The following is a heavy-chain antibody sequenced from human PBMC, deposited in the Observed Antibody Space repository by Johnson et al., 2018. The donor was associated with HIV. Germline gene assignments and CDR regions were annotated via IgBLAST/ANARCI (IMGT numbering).Heavy chain of an antibody. CDR1: GFTFNYYA. J-gene: IGHJ3*02. CDR2: ISYDGTID. Sequence: QVQLVESGGGVVQPGRSLRLSCAASGFTFNYYAMHWVRQAPGKGLEWVAVISYDGTIDNYSDSVKGRFTVSRDDSQNTVYLQMNRLRAEDTAVYYCAKGLHIVVEGDAFNIWGQGTMVTVSS. CDR3: AKGLHIVVEGDAFNI. V-gene: IGHV3-30-3*02. D-gene: IGHD2-21*01.